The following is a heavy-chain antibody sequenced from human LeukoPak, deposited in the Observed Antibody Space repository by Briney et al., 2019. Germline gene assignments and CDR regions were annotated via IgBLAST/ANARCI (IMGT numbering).Heavy chain of an antibody. CDR2: IYPGDSDT. CDR3: ARKGNTVAGFDY. J-gene: IGHJ4*01. V-gene: IGHV5-51*01. CDR1: GYSFTNYW. D-gene: IGHD6-19*01. Sequence: GGSLQISRKGSGYSFTNYWIAWVRQVPGKGLEWMGIIYPGDSDTRYSPSFQGQVTISTDKSISTAYLQWSSLKASDTAMYYCARKGNTVAGFDYWGHGTLVTVSS.